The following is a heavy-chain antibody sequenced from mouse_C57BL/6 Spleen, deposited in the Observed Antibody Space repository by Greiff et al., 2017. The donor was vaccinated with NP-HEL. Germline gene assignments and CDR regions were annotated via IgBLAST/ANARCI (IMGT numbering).Heavy chain of an antibody. J-gene: IGHJ2*01. V-gene: IGHV5-4*03. CDR2: ISDGGSYT. CDR1: GFTFSSYA. Sequence: EVKVVESGGGLVKPGGSLKLSCAASGFTFSSYAMSWVRQTPEKRLEWVATISDGGSYTYYPDNVKGRFTISRDNAKNNLYLQRSHLKSEDTAMYYCARKYFDYWGQGTTLTVSS. CDR3: ARKYFDY.